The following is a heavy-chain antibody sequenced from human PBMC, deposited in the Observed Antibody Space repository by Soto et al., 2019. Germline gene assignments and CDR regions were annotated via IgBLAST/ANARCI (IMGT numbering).Heavy chain of an antibody. CDR3: ATLWGQD. CDR2: IYYSGST. CDR1: CGPICSIFYY. V-gene: IGHV4-39*01. J-gene: IGHJ4*02. Sequence: SEPLSLTCIVSCGPICSIFYYWGWIRQPPGKGLEWIGRIYYSGSTYYNPPLKSRVTISVDTSKNQFSLKLSFVTDADTAVYYCATLWGQDWGQGTLVTVSS. D-gene: IGHD3-10*01.